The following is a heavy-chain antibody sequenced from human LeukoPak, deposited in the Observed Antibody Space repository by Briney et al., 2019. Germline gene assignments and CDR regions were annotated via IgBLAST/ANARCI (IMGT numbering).Heavy chain of an antibody. V-gene: IGHV3-23*01. CDR3: AKDGPIVGATIPGY. Sequence: PGGSLRLSCAASGFTFSSYAMSWVRQAPGKGLEWVSAISGSGGSTYYADPVKGRFTISRDNSKNTLYLQMNSLRAEDTAVYYCAKDGPIVGATIPGYWGQGTLVTVSS. CDR2: ISGSGGST. D-gene: IGHD1-26*01. J-gene: IGHJ4*02. CDR1: GFTFSSYA.